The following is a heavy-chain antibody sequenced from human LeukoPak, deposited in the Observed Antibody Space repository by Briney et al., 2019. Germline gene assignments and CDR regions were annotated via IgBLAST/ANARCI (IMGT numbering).Heavy chain of an antibody. V-gene: IGHV3-23*01. CDR2: ISGGGDIT. CDR1: GFNFANHA. CDR3: VREDTPATANY. D-gene: IGHD2-21*02. J-gene: IGHJ4*02. Sequence: PGGSLRLSCAASGFNFANHAMSWVRQTPGKGLEWVSAISGGGDITYYADSVRGRFTISRDNSKDTLFLQRHSLRPGDTAVYYCVREDTPATANYWGQGTLVTISS.